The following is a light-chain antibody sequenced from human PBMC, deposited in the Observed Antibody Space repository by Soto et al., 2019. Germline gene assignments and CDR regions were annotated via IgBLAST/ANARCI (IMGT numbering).Light chain of an antibody. J-gene: IGKJ1*01. CDR2: GAS. CDR1: QSVSSSY. CDR3: QQYGSSLPWT. V-gene: IGKV3-20*01. Sequence: EIVLTQSPGTLSLSPGERATLSCRASQSVSSSYLAWYQQKPGQAPRLLIYGASSRATGIPGRFSGSGSGTDFSLTISRLEPEVFAVYYCQQYGSSLPWTFAQGTKV.